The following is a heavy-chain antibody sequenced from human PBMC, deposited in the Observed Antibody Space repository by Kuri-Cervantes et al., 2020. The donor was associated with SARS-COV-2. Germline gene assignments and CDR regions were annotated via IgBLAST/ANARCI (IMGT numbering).Heavy chain of an antibody. CDR2: IRSKAYGGTT. D-gene: IGHD3-3*01. CDR1: GFTFSSYS. CDR3: TRHDFWSGYYFDY. V-gene: IGHV3-49*04. J-gene: IGHJ4*02. Sequence: LSLTCAASGFTFSSYSMNWVRQAPGKGLEWVGFIRSKAYGGTTEYAASVKGRFTISRDDSKSIAYLQMNSLKTEDTAVYYGTRHDFWSGYYFDYWGQGTLVTVSS.